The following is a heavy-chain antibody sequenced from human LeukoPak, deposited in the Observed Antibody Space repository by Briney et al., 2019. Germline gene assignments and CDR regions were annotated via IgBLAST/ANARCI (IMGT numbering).Heavy chain of an antibody. CDR1: GYTFTGYY. V-gene: IGHV1-2*02. CDR3: ARGEVSSWYDYFQH. D-gene: IGHD6-13*01. J-gene: IGHJ1*01. Sequence: ASVKVSCKASGYTFTGYYMHWVRQVPGQGLEWMGWINPNSGGTKYAQKFQGRVTMTRDTSISTGDMELSRLRSDDTAVYYCARGEVSSWYDYFQHWGQGSLVTVSS. CDR2: INPNSGGT.